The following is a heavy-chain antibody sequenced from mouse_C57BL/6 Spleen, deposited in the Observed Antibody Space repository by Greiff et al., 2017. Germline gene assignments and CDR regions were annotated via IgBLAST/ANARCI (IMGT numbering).Heavy chain of an antibody. CDR2: IYPGNSDT. CDR3: TTAYYSNWDWFAY. CDR1: GYTFTSYW. V-gene: IGHV1-5*01. Sequence: VQLQQSGTVLARPGASVKLSCKTSGYTFTSYWMHWVKQRPGQGLEWIGAIYPGNSDTSYNQKFKGKAKLTAVTSASTAYMELSSLTNEDSAVYYCTTAYYSNWDWFAYWGQGTLVTVSA. D-gene: IGHD2-5*01. J-gene: IGHJ3*01.